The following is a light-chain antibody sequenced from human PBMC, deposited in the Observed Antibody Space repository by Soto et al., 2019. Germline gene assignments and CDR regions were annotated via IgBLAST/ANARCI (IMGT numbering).Light chain of an antibody. CDR3: QSYDSSLSVV. Sequence: QSVLTQPPSVSGAPGQRVTISCTGRSSNIGAGYDVHWYQQLPGTAPKLLIYGNSNRPSGVPDRFSGSKSGTSASLAITGLQAEDEADYYCQSYDSSLSVVFGGETKLTVL. CDR2: GNS. V-gene: IGLV1-40*01. J-gene: IGLJ2*01. CDR1: SSNIGAGYD.